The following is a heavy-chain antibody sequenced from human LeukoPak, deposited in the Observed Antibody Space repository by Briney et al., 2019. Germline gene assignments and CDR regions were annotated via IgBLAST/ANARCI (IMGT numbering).Heavy chain of an antibody. J-gene: IGHJ4*02. CDR1: GFTFSSYG. CDR2: ISYDGSNK. V-gene: IGHV3-30*03. D-gene: IGHD6-13*01. CDR3: ARGGYSSSWYHFDY. Sequence: GGSLRLSCAASGFTFSSYGMHWVRQAPGKGLEWVAVISYDGSNKYYADSVKGRFTISRDNSKNTLFLQMNSLRAEDTAVYYCARGGYSSSWYHFDYWGQGTLVTVSS.